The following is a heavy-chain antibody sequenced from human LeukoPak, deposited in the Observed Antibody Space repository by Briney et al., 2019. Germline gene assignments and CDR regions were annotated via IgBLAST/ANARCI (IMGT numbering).Heavy chain of an antibody. D-gene: IGHD1-26*01. J-gene: IGHJ6*03. V-gene: IGHV3-7*01. CDR3: ARDPYSGNYGTYYYYYMDV. Sequence: GGSLRLSCVASGFVFNTYWIYWVRQAPGKGLEWVATINQDGTETRYVDSVKGRFTISRDNAKNSLYLQMDSLGPEDTAVYYCARDPYSGNYGTYYYYYMDVWGKGTTVTISS. CDR1: GFVFNTYW. CDR2: INQDGTET.